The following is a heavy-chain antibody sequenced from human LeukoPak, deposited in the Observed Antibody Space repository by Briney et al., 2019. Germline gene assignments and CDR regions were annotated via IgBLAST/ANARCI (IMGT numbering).Heavy chain of an antibody. J-gene: IGHJ4*02. CDR2: IYQSGST. CDR3: ARVARHCSSTSCYTFDY. Sequence: SETLSLTCTVSGGSISSGGYYWSCIRRPPGKGLECIGYIYQSGSTYYNPSLKSRVTISVDRSKNQFSLKLSSVTAADTAVYYCARVARHCSSTSCYTFDYWGQGTLVTVSS. D-gene: IGHD2-2*02. V-gene: IGHV4-30-2*01. CDR1: GGSISSGGYY.